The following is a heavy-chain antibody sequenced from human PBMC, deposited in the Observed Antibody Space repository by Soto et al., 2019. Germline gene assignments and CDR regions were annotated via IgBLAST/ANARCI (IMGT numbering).Heavy chain of an antibody. CDR1: GGSVSSGGNY. D-gene: IGHD6-6*01. V-gene: IGHV4-39*01. CDR3: ARGLSSPSAAGV. CDR2: VHDTGTT. Sequence: QLQLQESGPGLVKPSETLSLTCAVSGGSVSSGGNYWGWIRQSPGKGLEWIGSVHDTGTTHYNPSLPSRVTISVDTSKNQFSLNVNSVTAADTAVYYCARGLSSPSAAGVWGQGTRVTVSS. J-gene: IGHJ4*02.